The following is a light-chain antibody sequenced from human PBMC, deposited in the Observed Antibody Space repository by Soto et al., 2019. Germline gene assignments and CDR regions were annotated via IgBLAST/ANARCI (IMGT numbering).Light chain of an antibody. CDR2: DDS. V-gene: IGKV3-20*01. CDR3: QKYGSSPRT. CDR1: QSVSSGY. Sequence: EIVLTQSPGTLSLSPGERGTLSCRASQSVSSGYLAWYQQKPGQAPRLLIYDDSTRANGIPARLSGSGSGTDLNLTISRLEPEDFAVYYCQKYGSSPRTCGQGTKVDIK. J-gene: IGKJ1*01.